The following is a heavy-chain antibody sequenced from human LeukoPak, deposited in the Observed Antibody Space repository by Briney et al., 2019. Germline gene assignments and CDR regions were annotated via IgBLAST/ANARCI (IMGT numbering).Heavy chain of an antibody. CDR1: GGSISSSNYY. CDR2: VYYSGNT. V-gene: IGHV4-39*01. Sequence: SETLSLTCTVSGGSISSSNYYWGWIRQPPGKGLECIGSVYYSGNTYYNPSLKSRVTISVDTSKNQFSLKLSSVTAADTAVYYCASRLNYYDSSGRYFDYWGQGTLVTVSS. CDR3: ASRLNYYDSSGRYFDY. D-gene: IGHD3-22*01. J-gene: IGHJ4*02.